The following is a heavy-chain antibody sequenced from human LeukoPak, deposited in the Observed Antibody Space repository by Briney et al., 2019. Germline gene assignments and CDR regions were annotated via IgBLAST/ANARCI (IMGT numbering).Heavy chain of an antibody. J-gene: IGHJ4*02. CDR3: ASPSTSSPLGFDY. CDR2: ISYDGSNK. V-gene: IGHV3-30-3*01. CDR1: GFTFSSYA. Sequence: PGRSVRLSCAASGFTFSSYAMHWVRQAPGKGLEWVAVISYDGSNKYYADSVKGRFTISRDNSKNTLYLQMNSLRAEDTAVYYCASPSTSSPLGFDYWGQGTLVTVSS. D-gene: IGHD2-2*01.